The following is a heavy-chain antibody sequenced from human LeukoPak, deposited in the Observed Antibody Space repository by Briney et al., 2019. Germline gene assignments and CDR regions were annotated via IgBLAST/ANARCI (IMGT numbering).Heavy chain of an antibody. J-gene: IGHJ4*02. CDR1: GYSFTSYW. D-gene: IGHD2-2*01. CDR2: IYPGDSDT. Sequence: GESLKISCKVSGYSFTSYWIGWVRQMPGKGLEWMGIIYPGDSDTRYTPSFQGQVTISADKSISTAYLQWSSLKASDTAMYYCARSYCSSTSCPSYFDYWGQGTLVTVSS. CDR3: ARSYCSSTSCPSYFDY. V-gene: IGHV5-51*01.